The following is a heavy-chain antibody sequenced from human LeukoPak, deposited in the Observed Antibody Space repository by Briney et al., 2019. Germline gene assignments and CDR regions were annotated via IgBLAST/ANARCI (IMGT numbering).Heavy chain of an antibody. CDR2: ISGSGGST. CDR3: AGPYSSGWYGGYYYGMDV. Sequence: PGGSLRLSCAASGFTFSSYAMSWVRQAPGKGLEWVSAISGSGGSTYYADSVTGRFTISRDNSKNTLYLQMNSLRAEDTAVYYCAGPYSSGWYGGYYYGMDVWGQGTTVTVSS. J-gene: IGHJ6*02. D-gene: IGHD6-19*01. CDR1: GFTFSSYA. V-gene: IGHV3-23*01.